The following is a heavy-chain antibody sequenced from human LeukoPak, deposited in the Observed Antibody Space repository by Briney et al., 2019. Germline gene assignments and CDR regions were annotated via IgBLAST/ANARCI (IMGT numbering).Heavy chain of an antibody. CDR1: GFTVSSNH. CDR3: ARGPAGYN. D-gene: IGHD1-1*01. CDR2: IYSGGST. J-gene: IGHJ4*02. Sequence: GGSLRLSCAASGFTVSSNHMSWVRQAPGKGVEWVSVIYSGGSTDYADSVRGRFTISRDNLKNTLYLQMNSLRAEDTAVYYCARGPAGYNWGQGTLVTFSS. V-gene: IGHV3-53*01.